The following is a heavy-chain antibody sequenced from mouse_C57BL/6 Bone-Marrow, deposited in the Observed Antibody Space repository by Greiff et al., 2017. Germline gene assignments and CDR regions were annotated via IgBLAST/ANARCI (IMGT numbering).Heavy chain of an antibody. V-gene: IGHV1-26*01. J-gene: IGHJ2*01. D-gene: IGHD1-1*01. CDR2: INPNNGGT. CDR1: GYTFTDYY. CDR3: APYYYGSSYLYFDY. Sequence: EVQLQQSGPELVKPGASVKISCKASGYTFTDYYMNWVQQSHGKSLEWIGDINPNNGGTSYNQKFKGKATLTVDKSSSTAYMELRSLTSEDSAVYYCAPYYYGSSYLYFDYWGQGTTLTVSS.